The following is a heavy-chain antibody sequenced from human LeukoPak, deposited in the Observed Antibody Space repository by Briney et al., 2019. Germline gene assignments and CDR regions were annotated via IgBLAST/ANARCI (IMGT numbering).Heavy chain of an antibody. CDR1: GGSISSGDFC. V-gene: IGHV4-39*01. D-gene: IGHD3-3*01. CDR2: IYYSGST. CDR3: ARPPLEYYDFWSGYSTFDAFDI. Sequence: SETLSLTCTVSGGSISSGDFCWSWIRQPPGKGLEWIGSIYYSGSTYYNPSLKSRVTISVDTSKNQFSLKLSSVTAADTAVYYCARPPLEYYDFWSGYSTFDAFDIWGQGTMVTVSS. J-gene: IGHJ3*02.